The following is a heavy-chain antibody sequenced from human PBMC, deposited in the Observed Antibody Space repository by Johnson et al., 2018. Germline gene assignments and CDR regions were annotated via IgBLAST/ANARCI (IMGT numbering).Heavy chain of an antibody. Sequence: QVQLVQSGAEVKRPGASVKVSCKASGYTFTSYDFNWVRQATGQGLEWMGWMKSDSGDTGYAQKFQGRVTMTRNISISTVYMELSSLTSEDTAVYYCAREGRISDVWGKGTTVTVSS. CDR3: AREGRISDV. CDR2: MKSDSGDT. V-gene: IGHV1-8*01. D-gene: IGHD1-26*01. CDR1: GYTFTSYD. J-gene: IGHJ6*04.